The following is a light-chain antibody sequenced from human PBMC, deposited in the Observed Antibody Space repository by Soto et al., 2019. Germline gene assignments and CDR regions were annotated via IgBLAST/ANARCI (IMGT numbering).Light chain of an antibody. CDR1: QSVLSSSNNMNY. CDR3: QHYYSAPDT. J-gene: IGKJ2*01. CDR2: WAS. V-gene: IGKV4-1*01. Sequence: DIVMTQSPDSLAVSLGERATINCTSSQSVLSSSNNMNYLTWFQQQPGQPPRLLIYWASTRESGVPARFSGSGSVTDVTLTISSLQYEAGAASYCQHYYSAPDTFGQGTKLEIK.